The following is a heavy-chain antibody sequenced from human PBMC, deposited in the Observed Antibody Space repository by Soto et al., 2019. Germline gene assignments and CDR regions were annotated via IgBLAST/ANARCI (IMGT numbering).Heavy chain of an antibody. D-gene: IGHD2-15*01. J-gene: IGHJ3*02. CDR2: IIPILGIA. Sequence: QVQLVQSGAEVKKPGSSVKVSCKASGGTFSSYTISWLRQAPGQGPEWMGRIIPILGIANYAQKFQGRVTITADKSTSTAYVELSSLRAEDTAVHYCARDLEDIVVVVAAIPRSYDAFDIWGQGTMVTVSS. V-gene: IGHV1-69*08. CDR3: ARDLEDIVVVVAAIPRSYDAFDI. CDR1: GGTFSSYT.